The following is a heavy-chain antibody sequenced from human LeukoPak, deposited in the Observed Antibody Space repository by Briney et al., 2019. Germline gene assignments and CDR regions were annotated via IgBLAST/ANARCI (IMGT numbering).Heavy chain of an antibody. D-gene: IGHD6-13*01. J-gene: IGHJ5*02. Sequence: SETLSLTCAVYGGSFSGYYWSWIRQPPGKGLEWIGEINHSGSTNYNPFLKSRVTISVDTSKNQFSLKLSSVTAADTAVYYCARQRVRYSSSWYVWFDPWGQGTLVTVSS. V-gene: IGHV4-34*01. CDR3: ARQRVRYSSSWYVWFDP. CDR2: INHSGST. CDR1: GGSFSGYY.